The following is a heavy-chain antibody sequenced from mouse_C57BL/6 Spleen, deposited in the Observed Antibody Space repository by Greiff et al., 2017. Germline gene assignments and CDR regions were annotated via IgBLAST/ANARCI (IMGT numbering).Heavy chain of an antibody. CDR3: ARRGVYGNYYFDY. D-gene: IGHD2-1*01. V-gene: IGHV14-3*01. J-gene: IGHJ2*01. CDR2: IDPANGNT. CDR1: GFNIKNTY. Sequence: EVNVVESVAELVRPGASVKLSCTASGFNIKNTYMHWVKQRPEQGLEWIGRIDPANGNTKYAPKFQGKATITADTSSSTAYLQLSSLTSEDTAIYYCARRGVYGNYYFDYWGQGTTLTVSS.